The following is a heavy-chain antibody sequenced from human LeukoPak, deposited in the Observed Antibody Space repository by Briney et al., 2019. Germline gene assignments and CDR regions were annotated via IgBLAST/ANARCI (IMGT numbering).Heavy chain of an antibody. J-gene: IGHJ3*02. CDR2: IYPGDSDT. CDR1: GYSFTSYW. V-gene: IGHV5-51*01. CDR3: ARRAAGYSSSSVNGAFDI. Sequence: GESLKISCKGSGYSFTSYWIGWVRQMPGKGLEWMGIIYPGDSDTRYSPSFQGQVTISADKSISTVYLQWSSLKASDTAMYYCARRAAGYSSSSVNGAFDIWGQGTMVTVSS. D-gene: IGHD6-6*01.